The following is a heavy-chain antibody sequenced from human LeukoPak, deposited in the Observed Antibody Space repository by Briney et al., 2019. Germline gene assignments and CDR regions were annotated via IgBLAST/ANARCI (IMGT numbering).Heavy chain of an antibody. CDR3: ARENTDDAFDI. CDR2: ISSSCGTR. J-gene: IGHJ3*02. Sequence: GGSLRLSFAASGFPFSSYEMNWVRPAPGKGLEWVSYISSSCGTRYYADSVKGRFTISRDNAKNSLYLQMNSLRAEDTAVYYCARENTDDAFDIWGQETMVTVSS. D-gene: IGHD1/OR15-1a*01. V-gene: IGHV3-48*03. CDR1: GFPFSSYE.